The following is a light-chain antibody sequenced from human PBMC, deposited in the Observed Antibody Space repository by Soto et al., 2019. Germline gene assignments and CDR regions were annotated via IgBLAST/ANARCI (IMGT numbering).Light chain of an antibody. CDR2: GAS. CDR1: QSVSSSY. Sequence: EFVLTQSPGTLSLSPGERATLSCRASQSVSSSYLAWYQQKPGQAPRLLIYGASSRATGIPDRFSGSGSGTDVTLTISRLEPEDFAVYYCQQYVRSALTFGGGTKVEIK. V-gene: IGKV3-20*01. J-gene: IGKJ4*01. CDR3: QQYVRSALT.